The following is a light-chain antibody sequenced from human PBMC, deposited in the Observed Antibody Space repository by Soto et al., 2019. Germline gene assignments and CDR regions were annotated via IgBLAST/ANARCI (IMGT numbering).Light chain of an antibody. CDR3: QQYNSYPWT. CDR1: QSISSW. V-gene: IGKV1-5*01. J-gene: IGKJ1*01. CDR2: DAS. Sequence: DIPMTQSPSTLSASVGDRVIITCRASQSISSWLAWCQQKPGKAPKLLIYDASSLQSGVPSRFSGSGSGTEFTLTISSLQPDDFATYYCQQYNSYPWTFGQGTKVEIK.